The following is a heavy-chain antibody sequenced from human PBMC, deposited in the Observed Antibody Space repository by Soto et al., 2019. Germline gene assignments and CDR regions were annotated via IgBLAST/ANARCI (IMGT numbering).Heavy chain of an antibody. CDR1: GGSISSSSYY. D-gene: IGHD3-22*01. Sequence: PSETLSLTCTVSGGSISSSSYYWGWIRQPPGKGLEWIGCIYYSGSTYYNPSLKSRVTISVDTSKNQFSLKLSSVTAADTAVYYCARHYDSSGHNFDYWGQGTLVTVSS. J-gene: IGHJ4*02. V-gene: IGHV4-39*07. CDR3: ARHYDSSGHNFDY. CDR2: IYYSGST.